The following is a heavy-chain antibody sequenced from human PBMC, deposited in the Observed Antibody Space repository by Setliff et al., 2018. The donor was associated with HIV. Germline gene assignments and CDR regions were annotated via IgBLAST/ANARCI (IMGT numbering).Heavy chain of an antibody. D-gene: IGHD3-10*01. J-gene: IGHJ3*01. Sequence: GESLKISCKASGYKFTGYWINWVRQMPGKGLEWMGGIDPSDSYVDYSPSFQGQVSVSVDKSATTAYPHWSSLTASDTAIYYCARRSVSHGNGFDLWGQGTLVTVS. CDR3: ARRSVSHGNGFDL. CDR1: GYKFTGYW. V-gene: IGHV5-10-1*01. CDR2: IDPSDSYV.